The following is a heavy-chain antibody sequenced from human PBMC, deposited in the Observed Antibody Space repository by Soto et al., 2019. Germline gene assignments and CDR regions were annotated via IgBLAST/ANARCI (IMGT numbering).Heavy chain of an antibody. CDR3: AKDRYSSSAYYYYGMDA. D-gene: IGHD6-6*01. CDR2: ISGNSGSL. V-gene: IGHV3-9*01. CDR1: GFSFDDYA. J-gene: IGHJ6*02. Sequence: GGSLRLSCSASGFSFDDYAMHWVRQAPGKGLEWVSVISGNSGSLGYADSVKGRFTISRDNAKNFLYLQMNSLRAEDTALYYCAKDRYSSSAYYYYGMDAWGQGTTVTVSS.